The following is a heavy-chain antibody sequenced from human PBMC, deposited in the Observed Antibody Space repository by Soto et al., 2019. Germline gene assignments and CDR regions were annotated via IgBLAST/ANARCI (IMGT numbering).Heavy chain of an antibody. CDR2: TNQDGSET. CDR3: ARAFRSGFPGYALDS. CDR1: GFTLNNYW. Sequence: ESGGGLVQPGGSLRLSCAASGFTLNNYWMNWVRQAPGKGLAWVASTNQDGSETHYVDSVKGRFTISRDIAKNPLYLQMNRLRAEDTAVYHCARAFRSGFPGYALDSWGQGALLTVSS. V-gene: IGHV3-7*01. J-gene: IGHJ4*02. D-gene: IGHD5-12*01.